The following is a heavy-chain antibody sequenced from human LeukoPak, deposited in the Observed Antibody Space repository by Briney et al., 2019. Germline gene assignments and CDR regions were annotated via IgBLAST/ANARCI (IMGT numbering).Heavy chain of an antibody. CDR2: ISSSSSYI. V-gene: IGHV3-21*01. Sequence: GGSLRLSCAASGFTFSSYSMNWVRQAPGKGLEWVSSISSSSSYIHYADSVKGRFTISRDNAKNSLYLQMNSLRAEDTAVYYCARGVHDSSGYSYYYYYYMDVWGKGTTVTVSS. CDR1: GFTFSSYS. D-gene: IGHD3-22*01. J-gene: IGHJ6*03. CDR3: ARGVHDSSGYSYYYYYYMDV.